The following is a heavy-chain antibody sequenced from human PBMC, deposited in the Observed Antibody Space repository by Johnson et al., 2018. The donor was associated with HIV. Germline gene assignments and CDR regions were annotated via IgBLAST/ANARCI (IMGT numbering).Heavy chain of an antibody. CDR3: TTNDYYDSSGPLDI. V-gene: IGHV3-15*01. J-gene: IGHJ3*02. D-gene: IGHD3-22*01. Sequence: VKLVESGGGLVKPGGSLRLSCAASGFTFSNAWMSWVRQAPGKGLEWVGRIKSKTDGGTTDYAAPVKGRFTISRDDSKNTLYLQMNSLKTEDTAVYYFTTNDYYDSSGPLDIWGQGTMVTVSS. CDR1: GFTFSNAW. CDR2: IKSKTDGGTT.